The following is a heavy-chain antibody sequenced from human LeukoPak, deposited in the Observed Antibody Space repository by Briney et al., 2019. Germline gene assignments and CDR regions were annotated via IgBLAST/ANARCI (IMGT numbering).Heavy chain of an antibody. Sequence: PGGSLRLSCTASGFSFSGHWMHWVRQASGKGLEWVGRIRSKANSYATAYAASVKGRFTISRDDSKNTAYLQMNSLKTEDTAVYYCTRLATTIGQESWGTDYWGQGTLVTVSS. CDR1: GFSFSGHW. CDR2: IRSKANSYAT. CDR3: TRLATTIGQESWGTDY. V-gene: IGHV3-73*01. D-gene: IGHD4-17*01. J-gene: IGHJ4*02.